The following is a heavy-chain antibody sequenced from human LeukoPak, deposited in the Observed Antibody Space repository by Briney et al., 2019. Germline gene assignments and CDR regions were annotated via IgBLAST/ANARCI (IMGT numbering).Heavy chain of an antibody. J-gene: IGHJ3*02. CDR2: IKQDGSEK. V-gene: IGHV3-7*01. D-gene: IGHD5-18*01. Sequence: GGSLRLSCAASGFTFSSYWMSWVRQAPGKGLEWVANIKQDGSEKYYVDSVKGRFTISRDNAKNSLYLQMNSLRAEDTAVYYCAKDRRLQLWLGDAFDIWGQGTMVTVSS. CDR1: GFTFSSYW. CDR3: AKDRRLQLWLGDAFDI.